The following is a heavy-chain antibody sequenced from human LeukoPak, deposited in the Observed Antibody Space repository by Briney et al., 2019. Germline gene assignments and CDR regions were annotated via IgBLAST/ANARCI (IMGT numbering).Heavy chain of an antibody. D-gene: IGHD3-10*01. J-gene: IGHJ5*02. CDR1: GFTFSSFD. CDR3: ARGSYYKAFVDP. V-gene: IGHV3-48*03. Sequence: PGGSLRLSCAASGFTFSSFDMNWVRQAPGKGLEWLSYISNSGSTIYYADSVKGRFTISRDNAKNSLYLQMNSLRAEDTAVYYCARGSYYKAFVDPWGQGTLVTVSS. CDR2: ISNSGSTI.